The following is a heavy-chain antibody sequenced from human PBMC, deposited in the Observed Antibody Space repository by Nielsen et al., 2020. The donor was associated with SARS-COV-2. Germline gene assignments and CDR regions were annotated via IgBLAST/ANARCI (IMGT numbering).Heavy chain of an antibody. CDR2: ISWNSGSI. Sequence: GGSLRLSCAASGFTFDDYAMHWVRQAPGKGLEWVSGISWNSGSIGYADSVKGRFTISRDNAKNSLYLQMNSLRAEDTAVYYCASQYYDFWSGYGGFDYWGQGTLVTVSS. J-gene: IGHJ4*02. CDR3: ASQYYDFWSGYGGFDY. D-gene: IGHD3-3*01. V-gene: IGHV3-9*01. CDR1: GFTFDDYA.